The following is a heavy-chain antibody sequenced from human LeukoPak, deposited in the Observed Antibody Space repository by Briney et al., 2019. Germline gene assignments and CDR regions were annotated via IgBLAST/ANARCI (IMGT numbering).Heavy chain of an antibody. D-gene: IGHD2-15*01. CDR2: IYPGDSDT. Sequence: GESLKISCKGSGYSFTNYWIGWVRQMPGKGQEWMGIIYPGDSDTRYSPSFQGQVSISADKSISTAYLQWSSLKASDTAMYYCARRAGVDYFDYWGQGTLVTVSS. CDR1: GYSFTNYW. V-gene: IGHV5-51*01. J-gene: IGHJ4*02. CDR3: ARRAGVDYFDY.